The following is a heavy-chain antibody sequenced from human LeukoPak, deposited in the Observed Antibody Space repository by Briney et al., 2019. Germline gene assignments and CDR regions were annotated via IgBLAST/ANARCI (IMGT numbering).Heavy chain of an antibody. CDR1: GYSFTSYW. V-gene: IGHV5-51*01. D-gene: IGHD3-16*02. CDR3: ARLIRAPDY. CDR2: IYPSDSDT. Sequence: GESLKISCKGSGYSFTSYWIGWVRQMPGKGLEWMGLIYPSDSDTKYSPSFQGQVTISVDKSINTAYLQWNSLKASDTAMYYCARLIRAPDYWGQGTLVAVSS. J-gene: IGHJ4*02.